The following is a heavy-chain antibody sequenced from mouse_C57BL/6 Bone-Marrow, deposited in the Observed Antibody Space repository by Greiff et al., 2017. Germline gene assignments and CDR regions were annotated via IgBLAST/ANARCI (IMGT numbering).Heavy chain of an antibody. CDR3: ARPSPFAY. J-gene: IGHJ3*01. Sequence: VKLEESGGDLVKPGGSLKLSCAASGFTFSSYGMSWVRQTPDKRLEWVATISSGGSYTYYPDSVKGRFTISRDNAKNTLYLQMSSLKSEDTAMYYCARPSPFAYWGQGTLVTVSA. CDR1: GFTFSSYG. CDR2: ISSGGSYT. D-gene: IGHD6-2*01. V-gene: IGHV5-6*02.